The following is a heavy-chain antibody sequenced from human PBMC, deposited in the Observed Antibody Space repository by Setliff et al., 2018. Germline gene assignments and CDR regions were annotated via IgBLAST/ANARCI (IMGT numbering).Heavy chain of an antibody. Sequence: SETLSLTCTVSGDSISSGYYYWNWIRHLPGKGLKWIGYIDSSGRTYYNPSLKSRIIISADASKNQFSLRLTSVTAADTALYYCARHGGGTPYYYESRGFDSWGQGTQVTVSS. V-gene: IGHV4-31*03. CDR2: IDSSGRT. J-gene: IGHJ4*02. CDR1: GDSISSGYYY. D-gene: IGHD3-22*01. CDR3: ARHGGGTPYYYESRGFDS.